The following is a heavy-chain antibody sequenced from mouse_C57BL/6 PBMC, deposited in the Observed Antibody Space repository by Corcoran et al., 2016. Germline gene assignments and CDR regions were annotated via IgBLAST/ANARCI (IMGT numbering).Heavy chain of an antibody. CDR3: ARLGNYCDY. Sequence: EVQLQQSGPELVKPGASVKISCKASGYTFTDYYMNWVKQSHGKSLEWIGDINPNNGGTSYNQKFKGKATLTVDKSSSTAYMELRSLTSEDSAVYDCARLGNYCDYWGQGTTLTVSS. CDR1: GYTFTDYY. CDR2: INPNNGGT. J-gene: IGHJ2*01. V-gene: IGHV1-26*01. D-gene: IGHD4-1*01.